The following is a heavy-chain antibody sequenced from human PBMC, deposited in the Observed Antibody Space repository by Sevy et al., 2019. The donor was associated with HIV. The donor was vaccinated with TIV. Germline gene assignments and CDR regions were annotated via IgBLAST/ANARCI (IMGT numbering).Heavy chain of an antibody. J-gene: IGHJ4*02. CDR2: IHQSGST. D-gene: IGHD3-22*01. V-gene: IGHV4-38-2*02. CDR3: ARRTYYSDSTAYYFDY. Sequence: SETLSLTCTVSGYSISTGYYWGWIRQPPGKGLEWIGNIHQSGSTYYNPSLKSRITISVDTSKNQFSLNLIPVTAADTAVYYCARRTYYSDSTAYYFDYWGQRTLVTVSS. CDR1: GYSISTGYY.